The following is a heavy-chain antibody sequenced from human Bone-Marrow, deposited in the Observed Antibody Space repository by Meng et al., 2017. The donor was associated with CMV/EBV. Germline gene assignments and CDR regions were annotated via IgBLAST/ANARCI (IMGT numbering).Heavy chain of an antibody. J-gene: IGHJ4*02. CDR1: GFTFSSSW. V-gene: IGHV3-52*01. D-gene: IGHD3-3*01. Sequence: GESLKISCAASGFTFSSSWMHWVCQAPEKGLEWVADIKCDGSEKYYVDSVKGRLTISRDNAKNSLYLQVNSLRAEDTAMYYCAKNGPQILEWFRDYFDYWGQGTLVTVSS. CDR3: AKNGPQILEWFRDYFDY. CDR2: IKCDGSEK.